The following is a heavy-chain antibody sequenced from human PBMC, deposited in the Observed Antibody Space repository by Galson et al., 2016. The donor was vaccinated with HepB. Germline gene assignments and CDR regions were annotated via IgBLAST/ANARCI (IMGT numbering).Heavy chain of an antibody. CDR3: VRLGTAAAVANRRGSVY. V-gene: IGHV4-39*01. CDR1: GDSIRNVGRH. CDR2: IHSSGTS. J-gene: IGHJ4*02. D-gene: IGHD6-13*01. Sequence: ETLSLTCTVSGDSIRNVGRHWGWFRQSPGKGLEYIGSIHSSGTSYYNPSLTSRITVSADMSRNQFFLSLTSVTAADTAIYYCVRLGTAAAVANRRGSVYWSQGTRVSVSS.